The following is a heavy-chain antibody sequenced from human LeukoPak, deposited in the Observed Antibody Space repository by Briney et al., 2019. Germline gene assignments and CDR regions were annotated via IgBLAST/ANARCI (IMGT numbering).Heavy chain of an antibody. CDR1: TYTFTNYY. Sequence: ASVKVSCKASTYTFTNYYIHWVRQAPVQGLEWMGLINPSSGYTTYAQKFQGRVAMTRDTPTSTVYMELNSLRSEDTAVYYCVFPGGDYVYFDYWGLGTLATVSS. D-gene: IGHD4-17*01. CDR3: VFPGGDYVYFDY. J-gene: IGHJ4*02. V-gene: IGHV1-46*01. CDR2: INPSSGYT.